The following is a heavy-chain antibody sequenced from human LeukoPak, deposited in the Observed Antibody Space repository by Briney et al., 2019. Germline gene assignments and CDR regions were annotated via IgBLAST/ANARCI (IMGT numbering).Heavy chain of an antibody. CDR2: INQDGSEK. V-gene: IGHV3-7*01. CDR1: GFTFSTYW. Sequence: GGSLRLSCSASGFTFSTYWMAWVRQAPGKGLEWVANINQDGSEKYYVDSVKGRFTISRDNAKNSLYLQMNSLRAEDTAVYYCARSVAGFDYWGQGTLVTVSS. J-gene: IGHJ4*02. CDR3: ARSVAGFDY. D-gene: IGHD6-19*01.